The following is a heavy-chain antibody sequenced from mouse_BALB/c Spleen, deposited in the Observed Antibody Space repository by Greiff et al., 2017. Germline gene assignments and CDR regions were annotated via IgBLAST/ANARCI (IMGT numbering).Heavy chain of an antibody. Sequence: QVQLQQSGAELVRPGSSVKISCKASGYAFSSYWMNWVKQRPGQGLEWIGQIYPGDGDTNYNGKFKGKATLTADKSSSTAYMKLSSLTSEDSAVYFCAKGFYYGNFLYAMDYWGQGTSVTVSS. D-gene: IGHD2-1*01. CDR3: AKGFYYGNFLYAMDY. CDR1: GYAFSSYW. J-gene: IGHJ4*01. V-gene: IGHV1-80*01. CDR2: IYPGDGDT.